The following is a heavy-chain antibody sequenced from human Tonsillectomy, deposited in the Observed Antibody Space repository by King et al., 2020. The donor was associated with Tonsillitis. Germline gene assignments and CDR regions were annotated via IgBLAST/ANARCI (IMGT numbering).Heavy chain of an antibody. Sequence: VQLVESGAEVKKPGSSVKVSCTASGGTFSSYGIDWVRQAPGQGLEWVGGIIPPFGTANYAQKFQDRITITVDEPTSTVYMEVSSLRIEDTAVYYCAREGDSGYDFDAFDIWGQGTMVTVS. CDR1: GGTFSSYG. V-gene: IGHV1-69*01. CDR3: AREGDSGYDFDAFDI. J-gene: IGHJ3*02. CDR2: IIPPFGTA. D-gene: IGHD5-12*01.